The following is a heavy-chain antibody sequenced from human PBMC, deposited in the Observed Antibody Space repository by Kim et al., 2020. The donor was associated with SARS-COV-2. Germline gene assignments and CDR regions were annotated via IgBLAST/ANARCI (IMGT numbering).Heavy chain of an antibody. CDR2: IYSGGSST. V-gene: IGHV3-23*03. CDR1: GFTFSSYA. Sequence: GGSLRLSCAASGFTFSSYAMSWVRQAPGKGLEWVSVIYSGGSSTYYADSVKGRFTISRDNSKNTLYLQMNSLRAEDTAVYYCAKLPLARGTMVRGAPVPNDSWGEGTLVTVSS. D-gene: IGHD3-10*01. J-gene: IGHJ4*02. CDR3: AKLPLARGTMVRGAPVPNDS.